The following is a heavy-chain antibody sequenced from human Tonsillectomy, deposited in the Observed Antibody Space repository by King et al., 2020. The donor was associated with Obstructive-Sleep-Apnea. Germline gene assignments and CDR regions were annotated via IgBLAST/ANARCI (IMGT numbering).Heavy chain of an antibody. Sequence: VQLVESGGGVVQPGRSLRLSCAASGFTFSSYTIHWVRQAPGKGLEWVAVISYDGTNKYYADSVKGRFTISRDSSKNTVYLQMNSLRAEDTAVYYCAKDLERYYYGSGSYFDYWGQGTLVTVSS. D-gene: IGHD3-10*01. CDR2: ISYDGTNK. J-gene: IGHJ4*02. V-gene: IGHV3-30*18. CDR1: GFTFSSYT. CDR3: AKDLERYYYGSGSYFDY.